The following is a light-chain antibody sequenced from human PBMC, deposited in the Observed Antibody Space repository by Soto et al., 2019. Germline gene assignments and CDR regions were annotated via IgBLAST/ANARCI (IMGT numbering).Light chain of an antibody. Sequence: EIVMTQSPSTLSVSPVERFTLSCRASQGVGSTLAWYRQQPGQAPRLLIYDAYIRATGVPARFSGSGSGTEFTLTISSLQSEDFAVYYCQHYKTWPLAFGGGTKVDIK. V-gene: IGKV3-15*01. CDR3: QHYKTWPLA. J-gene: IGKJ4*01. CDR1: QGVGST. CDR2: DAY.